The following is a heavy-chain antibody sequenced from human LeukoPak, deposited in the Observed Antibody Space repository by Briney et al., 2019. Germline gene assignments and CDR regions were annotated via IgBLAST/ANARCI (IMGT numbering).Heavy chain of an antibody. CDR3: ARTHCGGGSCDTFDP. CDR2: FYASGTT. D-gene: IGHD2-21*01. CDR1: GVSISNYF. J-gene: IGHJ5*02. V-gene: IGHV4-4*07. Sequence: PSETLSLTCNVFGVSISNYFWSWLRQPAGKGLEWIGRFYASGTTYYNPSLRSRLTLSMDTSKNHFSLKLTSVTAADTAVYYCARTHCGGGSCDTFDPWGQGTLVTVSS.